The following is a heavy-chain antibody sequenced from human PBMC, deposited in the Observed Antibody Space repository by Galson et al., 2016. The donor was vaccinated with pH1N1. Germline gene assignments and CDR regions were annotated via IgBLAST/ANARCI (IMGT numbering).Heavy chain of an antibody. CDR3: ARRYYFDY. J-gene: IGHJ4*02. V-gene: IGHV1-46*01. CDR1: GYSVTRYY. Sequence: SGAAVKKPGESLKVSCKASGYSVTRYYMHWVRQAPGQGLEWMGIIDPSDGTTTYSQKFQGRITMTRDTPTNSVYMELSSLTSDDTAVYYCARRYYFDYWGQGTLITVSS. CDR2: IDPSDGTT.